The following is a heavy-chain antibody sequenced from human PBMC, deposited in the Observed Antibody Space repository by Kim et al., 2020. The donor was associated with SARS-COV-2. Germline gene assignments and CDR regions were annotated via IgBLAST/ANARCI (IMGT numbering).Heavy chain of an antibody. CDR3: ASIRDGYKSYYFDY. D-gene: IGHD5-12*01. V-gene: IGHV4-31*03. Sequence: SETLSLTCTVSGGSISSGGYYWSWIRQHPGKGLEWIGYIYYSGSTYYNPSLKSRVTISVDTSKNQFSLKLSSVTAADTAVYYCASIRDGYKSYYFDYWGQGTLVTVSS. J-gene: IGHJ4*02. CDR1: GGSISSGGYY. CDR2: IYYSGST.